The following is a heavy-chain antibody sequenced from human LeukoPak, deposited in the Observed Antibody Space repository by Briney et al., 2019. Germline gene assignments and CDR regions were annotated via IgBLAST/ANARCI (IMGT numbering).Heavy chain of an antibody. CDR3: ARDSRGLVFLSWFDP. V-gene: IGHV1-18*01. Sequence: ASVKVSCKASGYTFTSYGISWVRQAPGQGLEWMGWVSAYNGNTNYAQKLQGRVTMTTDTSTSTAYMELRSLRSDDTAVYYCARDSRGLVFLSWFDPWGQGTLVTVSS. J-gene: IGHJ5*02. CDR2: VSAYNGNT. D-gene: IGHD6-19*01. CDR1: GYTFTSYG.